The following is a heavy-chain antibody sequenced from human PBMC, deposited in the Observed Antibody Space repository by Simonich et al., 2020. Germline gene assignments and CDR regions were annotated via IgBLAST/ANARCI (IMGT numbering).Heavy chain of an antibody. CDR3: AKDLGERITMIVVVIDAFDI. Sequence: GGLVQPGGSLRLSCAASGFTFISYALRWVRQAPGKGLAWVSAISGSGGSKYYADSVKGRFTISRDNSKNTLYLQMNRLRAEDTAVYYCAKDLGERITMIVVVIDAFDIWGQGTMVTVSS. V-gene: IGHV3-23*01. J-gene: IGHJ3*02. D-gene: IGHD3-22*01. CDR1: GFTFISYA. CDR2: ISGSGGSK.